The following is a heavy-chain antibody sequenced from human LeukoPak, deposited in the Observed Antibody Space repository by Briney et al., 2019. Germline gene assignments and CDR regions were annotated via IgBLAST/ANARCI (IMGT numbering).Heavy chain of an antibody. Sequence: GSLLLSCAASGFTLSNAWMNWVRQAPGKGLEWLSGFSPPGGGTYYADSVKGRFTISRDDSENTLSLQMNSLRVEDTAIYYCARDLAWGAFDYWGQGTLVTVSS. J-gene: IGHJ4*02. D-gene: IGHD7-27*01. CDR1: GFTLSNAW. CDR2: FSPPGGGT. V-gene: IGHV3-23*01. CDR3: ARDLAWGAFDY.